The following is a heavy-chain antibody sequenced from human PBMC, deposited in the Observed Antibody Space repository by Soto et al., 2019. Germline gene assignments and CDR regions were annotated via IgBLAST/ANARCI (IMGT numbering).Heavy chain of an antibody. D-gene: IGHD3-3*01. CDR1: GGTFSSYA. V-gene: IGHV1-69*13. CDR3: ARITYYDFWSGPDYYYYYYGMDV. CDR2: IIPIFGTA. J-gene: IGHJ6*02. Sequence: GASVKVSCKASGGTFSSYAISWVRQAPGQGLEWMGGIIPIFGTANYAQKFQGRDTITADESTSTAYMELSSLRSEDTVVYFCARITYYDFWSGPDYYYYYYGMDVWGQGTTVTVSS.